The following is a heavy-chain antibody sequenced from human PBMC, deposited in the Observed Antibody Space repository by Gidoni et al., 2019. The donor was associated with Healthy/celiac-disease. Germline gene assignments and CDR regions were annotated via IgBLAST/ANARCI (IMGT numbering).Heavy chain of an antibody. CDR3: ARSGGIVGATPSHYYYGMDV. Sequence: QVQLVESGGGVVQPGRSLRLSCAASGFPFSRYGMNWVRQAPGKGLEWVAVISYDGSNKYYADSVKGRFTISRDNSKNTLYLQMNSLRAEDTAVYYCARSGGIVGATPSHYYYGMDVWGQGTTVTVSS. V-gene: IGHV3-30*03. CDR1: GFPFSRYG. CDR2: ISYDGSNK. D-gene: IGHD1-26*01. J-gene: IGHJ6*02.